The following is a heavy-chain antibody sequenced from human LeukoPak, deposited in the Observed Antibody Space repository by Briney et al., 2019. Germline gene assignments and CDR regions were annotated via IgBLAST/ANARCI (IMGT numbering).Heavy chain of an antibody. CDR1: GFTFSRYG. CDR3: AKDAHVRGGSYYFDY. J-gene: IGHJ4*02. Sequence: GRSLRLSCAASGFTFSRYGMHWVRQAPGKGLEWVAVISYDGSNKYYADSVKGRFTISRDNSKNTPFLQMNSLRAEDTAVYYCAKDAHVRGGSYYFDYWGQGTLVTVSS. D-gene: IGHD3-16*01. CDR2: ISYDGSNK. V-gene: IGHV3-30*18.